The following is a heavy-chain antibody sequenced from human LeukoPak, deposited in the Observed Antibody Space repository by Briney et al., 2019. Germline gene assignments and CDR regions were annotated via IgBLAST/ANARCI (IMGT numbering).Heavy chain of an antibody. D-gene: IGHD3-22*01. Sequence: SETLSLTCTVSGGSISSGDYYWSWIRRPPGKGLEWIGYIYYSGSTYYNPSLKSRVTISVDTSKNQFSLKLSSVTAADTAVYYCAREYYYDSSGYYFDYWGQGTLVTVSS. J-gene: IGHJ4*02. CDR1: GGSISSGDYY. V-gene: IGHV4-30-4*08. CDR3: AREYYYDSSGYYFDY. CDR2: IYYSGST.